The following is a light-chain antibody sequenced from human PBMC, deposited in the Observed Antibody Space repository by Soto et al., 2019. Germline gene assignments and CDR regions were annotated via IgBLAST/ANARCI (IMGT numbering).Light chain of an antibody. CDR3: NSYTSSSTLVV. CDR1: SSDVGGYNY. V-gene: IGLV2-14*03. J-gene: IGLJ2*01. Sequence: QPVLTQPASVSGYPGQSITISCTGTSSDVGGYNYVSWYQHHPGKAPKLIIYDVSNRPSGVSNRFSGSKSGNTASLTISGLQAEDEADYYCNSYTSSSTLVVFGGGTKLTVL. CDR2: DVS.